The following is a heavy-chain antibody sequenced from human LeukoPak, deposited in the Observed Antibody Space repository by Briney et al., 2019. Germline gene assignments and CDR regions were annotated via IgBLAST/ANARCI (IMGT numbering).Heavy chain of an antibody. CDR2: IYSGGST. CDR1: GFTVSRNY. V-gene: IGHV3-66*01. J-gene: IGHJ4*02. D-gene: IGHD2-15*01. CDR3: ARDFCSAGSCYPDN. Sequence: GGSLRLSCAASGFTVSRNYMSWVRKAAGKGLEWVSVIYSGGSTYYADSVKGRFSISRDNSKNTLHLQMDSLRVEDTAVYYCARDFCSAGSCYPDNWGQGTLVTVSS.